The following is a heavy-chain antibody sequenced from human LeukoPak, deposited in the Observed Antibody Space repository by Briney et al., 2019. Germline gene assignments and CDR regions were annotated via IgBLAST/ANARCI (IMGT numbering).Heavy chain of an antibody. CDR1: GFIFNSYA. CDR3: AKWVSIAVAGSFDY. V-gene: IGHV3-23*01. CDR2: ISGSGGST. J-gene: IGHJ4*02. D-gene: IGHD6-19*01. Sequence: GGSLRLSCAVSGFIFNSYAMSWVRQAPGKGLEWVSAISGSGGSTYYADSVKGRFTISRDNSKNTLYLQMNSLRAEDTAVYYCAKWVSIAVAGSFDYWGQGTLVTVSS.